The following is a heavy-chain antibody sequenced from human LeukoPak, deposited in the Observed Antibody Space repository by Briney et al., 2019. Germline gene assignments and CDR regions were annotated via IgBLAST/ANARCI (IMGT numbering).Heavy chain of an antibody. Sequence: GGSLRLSCAASGFTFGNYGMSWVRQAPGKGLEWVSFIYSGGNTHYSDSVKGRFTISRDNSKNTLYLQMNSLRAEDTAVYYCARRSGEDSHPYVYWGQGTLVTVSS. V-gene: IGHV3-53*01. CDR1: GFTFGNYG. D-gene: IGHD3-10*02. J-gene: IGHJ4*02. CDR2: IYSGGNT. CDR3: ARRSGEDSHPYVY.